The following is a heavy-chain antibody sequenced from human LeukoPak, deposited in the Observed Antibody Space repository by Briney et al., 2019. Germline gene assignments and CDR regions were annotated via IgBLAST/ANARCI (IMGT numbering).Heavy chain of an antibody. J-gene: IGHJ3*02. CDR3: GRMRSIAVSGVSDSFDI. D-gene: IGHD6-19*01. CDR1: GYTFTSYY. Sequence: GASVTVSCKASGYTFTSYYMHWVRQAPGQGLEWMGWINPNSGGTNYAQNFQGRVTMTRDTSISPAYMEVSRLRSDDTAVYYCGRMRSIAVSGVSDSFDIWGQGTMVTVSS. V-gene: IGHV1-2*02. CDR2: INPNSGGT.